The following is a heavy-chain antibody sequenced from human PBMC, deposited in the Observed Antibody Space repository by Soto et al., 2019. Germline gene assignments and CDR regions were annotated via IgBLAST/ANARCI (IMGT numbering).Heavy chain of an antibody. J-gene: IGHJ4*02. D-gene: IGHD4-4*01. CDR2: IRSYPAGGTT. V-gene: IGHV3-15*07. Sequence: PGGSLRLSCAASGLSFVDAWMNWVRQAPGKGLEWVSRIRSYPAGGTTDYATPVKGRFSISRDDSKNTVYLQMSSLKTDDTAVYYCSADLPGGYSNFFDYWGQGALVTVSS. CDR1: GLSFVDAW. CDR3: SADLPGGYSNFFDY.